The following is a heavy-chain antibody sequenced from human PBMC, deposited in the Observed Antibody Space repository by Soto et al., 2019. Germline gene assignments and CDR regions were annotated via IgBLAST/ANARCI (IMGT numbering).Heavy chain of an antibody. CDR2: INPNSGGT. D-gene: IGHD3-9*01. CDR1: GYTFTGYY. J-gene: IGHJ6*04. CDR3: ARERYAILSGYSTHYHSVGMIV. V-gene: IGHV1-2*04. Sequence: ASVKVSCEASGYTFTGYYMHWVRQAPGQGLEWMGWINPNSGGTNYAQKFQGWVTMTRDTSISTAYMELSRLRSDDTAVYYCARERYAILSGYSTHYHSVGMIVWCSGPTVTVSA.